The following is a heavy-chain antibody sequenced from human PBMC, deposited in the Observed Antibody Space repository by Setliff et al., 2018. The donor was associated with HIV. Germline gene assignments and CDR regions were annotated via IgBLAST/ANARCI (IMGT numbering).Heavy chain of an antibody. J-gene: IGHJ6*03. CDR3: ARKGWSSSSLYYYYYMDV. D-gene: IGHD6-6*01. Sequence: ASVKVSCKASGYTFTSYYMHWARQAPGQGLEWMGIINPSGGSTSYAQKFQGRVSMTTDTSTSTVYMELSSLRSEDTAVYYCARKGWSSSSLYYYYYMDVWGKGTTVTVSS. CDR2: INPSGGST. V-gene: IGHV1-46*01. CDR1: GYTFTSYY.